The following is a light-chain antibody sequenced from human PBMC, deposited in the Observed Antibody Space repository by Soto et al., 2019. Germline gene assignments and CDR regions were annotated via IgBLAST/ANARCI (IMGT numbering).Light chain of an antibody. J-gene: IGKJ4*01. Sequence: DIQMTQSPSSLSASVGDRVTITCRASQSITNYLNWYQQKPGKAPKLLMYAISTLQSGVPSRFGGSGSGTEFTLTISSLQPDDFATYYCQQRANWPLTFGGGTKVEIK. CDR1: QSITNY. V-gene: IGKV1-39*01. CDR3: QQRANWPLT. CDR2: AIS.